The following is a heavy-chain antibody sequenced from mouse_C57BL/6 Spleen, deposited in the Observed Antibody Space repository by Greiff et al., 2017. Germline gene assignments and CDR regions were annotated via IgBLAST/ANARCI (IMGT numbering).Heavy chain of an antibody. J-gene: IGHJ1*03. D-gene: IGHD1-1*01. CDR2: IRNKANGYTT. CDR3: ARSSYAGSGYFDV. CDR1: GFTFTDYY. V-gene: IGHV7-3*01. Sequence: DVMLVESGGGLVQPGGSLSLSCAASGFTFTDYYMSWVRPPPGKALEWLGFIRNKANGYTTEYSASLKARFTIARDNSQSILYLQMNALRAEDSATYYCARSSYAGSGYFDVWGTGTTVTVSS.